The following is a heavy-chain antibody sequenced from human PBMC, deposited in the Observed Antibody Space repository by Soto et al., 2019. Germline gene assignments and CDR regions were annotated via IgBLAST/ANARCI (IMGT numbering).Heavy chain of an antibody. CDR3: AVIGYCSGGSCYEP. J-gene: IGHJ5*02. D-gene: IGHD2-15*01. V-gene: IGHV1-69*13. CDR1: GGTFSSYA. Sequence: SVKVSCKASGGTFSSYAISWVRQAPGQGLEWMGGIIPIFGTANYAQKFQGRVTITADESTSTAYMELSSLRSEDTAVYYCAVIGYCSGGSCYEPWGQGSLVTVS. CDR2: IIPIFGTA.